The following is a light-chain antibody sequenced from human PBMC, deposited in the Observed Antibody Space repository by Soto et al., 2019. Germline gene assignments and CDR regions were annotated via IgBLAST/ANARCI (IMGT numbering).Light chain of an antibody. CDR2: STS. Sequence: QSVVTQDPSLTVSPGGTVTLTCASSAGAVTSAYYTNWLQQKPGQAPRALIYSTSEKHSWTPARFSGSLIGGKAALTLSAAQPEDEADYYCLLYYGGAQVLFGGGTKLTVL. CDR1: AGAVTSAYY. J-gene: IGLJ2*01. CDR3: LLYYGGAQVL. V-gene: IGLV7-43*01.